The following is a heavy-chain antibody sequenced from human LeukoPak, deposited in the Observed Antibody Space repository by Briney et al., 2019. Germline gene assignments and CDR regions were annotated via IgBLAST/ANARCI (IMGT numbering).Heavy chain of an antibody. CDR1: GFTFSSYW. CDR2: IKQDGSEK. J-gene: IGHJ4*02. CDR3: ARTAYSGSYYGGGYVSDY. Sequence: GGSLRLSCAASGFTFSSYWMSWVRQAPGKGLEWVANIKQDGSEKYYVDSVKGRFTISRDNAKNSLYLQMNSLRAEDTAVYYCARTAYSGSYYGGGYVSDYWGQGTLVTVSS. D-gene: IGHD1-26*01. V-gene: IGHV3-7*01.